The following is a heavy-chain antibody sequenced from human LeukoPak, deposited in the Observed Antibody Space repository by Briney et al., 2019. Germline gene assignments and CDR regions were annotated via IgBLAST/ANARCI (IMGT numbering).Heavy chain of an antibody. D-gene: IGHD6-13*01. CDR3: AIMGAAASNGMDV. Sequence: GGSLRLSCAASGFTFSSYGMPWVRQAPGKGLEWVAVIWYDGSNKYYADSVKGRFTISRDNSKNTLYLQMNGLRAEDTAVYYCAIMGAAASNGMDVWGQGTTVTVSS. CDR1: GFTFSSYG. CDR2: IWYDGSNK. V-gene: IGHV3-33*01. J-gene: IGHJ6*02.